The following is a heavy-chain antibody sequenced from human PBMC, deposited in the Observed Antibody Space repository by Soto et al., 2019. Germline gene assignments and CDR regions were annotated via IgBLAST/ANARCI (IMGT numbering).Heavy chain of an antibody. Sequence: GASVKVSCKVSGYTLTELSMHWVRQAPGKGLEWMGGFDPEDGETIYAQKFQGRVTMTEDTSTDTAYMELSSLRSEDTAVYYCATLDYYCSSTSCNNWFDPWGQGTLVTSPQ. CDR2: FDPEDGET. CDR3: ATLDYYCSSTSCNNWFDP. CDR1: GYTLTELS. D-gene: IGHD2-2*01. J-gene: IGHJ5*02. V-gene: IGHV1-24*01.